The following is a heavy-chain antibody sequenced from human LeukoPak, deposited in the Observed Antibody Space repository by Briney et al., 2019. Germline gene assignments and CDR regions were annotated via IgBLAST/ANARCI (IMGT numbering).Heavy chain of an antibody. Sequence: SETLSLTCTVSGGSISSSSYYRGWIRQPPGKGLEWIGSIYYSGSTYYNPSLKSRVTISVDTSKNQFSLKLSSVTAADTAVYYCARDHGSSDAFDIWGQGTMVTVSS. CDR1: GGSISSSSYY. J-gene: IGHJ3*02. CDR2: IYYSGST. V-gene: IGHV4-39*07. D-gene: IGHD6-13*01. CDR3: ARDHGSSDAFDI.